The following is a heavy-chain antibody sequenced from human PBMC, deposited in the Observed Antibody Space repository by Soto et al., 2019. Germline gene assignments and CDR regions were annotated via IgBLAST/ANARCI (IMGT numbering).Heavy chain of an antibody. J-gene: IGHJ6*02. D-gene: IGHD1-1*01. V-gene: IGHV4-30-4*01. CDR2: IFYSGTT. CDR3: ARDLWVEPELYYYGMDV. CDR1: GDSISSADYY. Sequence: QVQLQESGPGLVRPSQTLSLTCTVSGDSISSADYYWSWIRQTPGKGLEWIGHIFYSGTTYYNPSLKSRLTISVDMSKNHFSLRLTSVTAADTAVYYCARDLWVEPELYYYGMDVWGQGTTVTVSS.